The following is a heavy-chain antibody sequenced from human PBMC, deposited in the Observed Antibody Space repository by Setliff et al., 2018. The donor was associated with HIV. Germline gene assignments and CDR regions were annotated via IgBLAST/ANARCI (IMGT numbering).Heavy chain of an antibody. CDR2: IRYDGSNK. J-gene: IGHJ3*02. Sequence: PGGSLRLSCAASGFTFSSYGMHWVRQAPGKGLEWVAFIRYDGSNKYYADSVKGRFTISRDNAKKSLYLQMNNLRAEDTALYYCARDKEEYGSGYLKDAFDIWGQGTMVTVSS. CDR3: ARDKEEYGSGYLKDAFDI. CDR1: GFTFSSYG. D-gene: IGHD3-3*01. V-gene: IGHV3-30*02.